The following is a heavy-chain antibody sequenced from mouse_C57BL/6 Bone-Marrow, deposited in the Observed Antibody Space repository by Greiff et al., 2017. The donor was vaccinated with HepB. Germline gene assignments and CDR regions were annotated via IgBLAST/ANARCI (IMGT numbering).Heavy chain of an antibody. Sequence: VHVKQSGAELVRPGASVKLSCTASGFNIKDYYMHWVKQRPEQGLEWIGRIDPEDGDTDYAPKFQGKATMTADTSSNTAYLQLSSLTSEDTAVYYCTTPDYYGSSYYAMDYWGQGTSVTVSS. V-gene: IGHV14-1*01. CDR1: GFNIKDYY. J-gene: IGHJ4*01. D-gene: IGHD1-1*01. CDR2: IDPEDGDT. CDR3: TTPDYYGSSYYAMDY.